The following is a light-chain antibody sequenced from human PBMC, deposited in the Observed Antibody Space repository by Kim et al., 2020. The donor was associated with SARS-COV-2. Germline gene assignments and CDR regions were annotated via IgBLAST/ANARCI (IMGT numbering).Light chain of an antibody. Sequence: DIVMTQSPATLSVSPGETATLSCRASQSVRDNVAWYHQKPGQAPRLLMFGASTRATGIPGRFSGSRSGTEFTLTISSLQSEDFAVYYCQQYFQWVTFGGGTKLEIK. V-gene: IGKV3-15*01. CDR3: QQYFQWVT. J-gene: IGKJ4*01. CDR2: GAS. CDR1: QSVRDN.